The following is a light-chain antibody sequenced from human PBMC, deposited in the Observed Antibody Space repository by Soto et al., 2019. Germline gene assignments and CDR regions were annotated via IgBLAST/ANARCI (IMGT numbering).Light chain of an antibody. CDR1: QSISSW. Sequence: DIQMTQSPSTLSASVGARVSITCRASQSISSWLAWYQQKPGKAPKLLIFDASSLESGTPSRFSGRRSGTQFTLTINGLQPDDFATYYCQQYDNYKPLTFGGGTKVDIK. V-gene: IGKV1-5*01. CDR3: QQYDNYKPLT. CDR2: DAS. J-gene: IGKJ4*01.